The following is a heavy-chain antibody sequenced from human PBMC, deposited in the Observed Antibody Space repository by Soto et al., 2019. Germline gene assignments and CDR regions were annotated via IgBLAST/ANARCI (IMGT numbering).Heavy chain of an antibody. V-gene: IGHV4-30-4*01. D-gene: IGHD3-22*01. CDR3: ARVASGYRIDY. Sequence: PSETLSLTCTVSGGSISSGDYYWSWIRQPPGKGLEWIGYIYYSGSTYYNPSLKSRVTITVDTAKNQFSLKLSSVTAADTAVYYCARVASGYRIDYWGQGTLVTVSS. J-gene: IGHJ4*02. CDR1: GGSISSGDYY. CDR2: IYYSGST.